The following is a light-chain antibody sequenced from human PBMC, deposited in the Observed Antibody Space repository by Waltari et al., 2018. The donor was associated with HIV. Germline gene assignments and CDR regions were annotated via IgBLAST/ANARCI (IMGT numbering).Light chain of an antibody. CDR3: QQYSTHYG. V-gene: IGKV1-5*03. CDR1: QNIDNW. Sequence: IQMTQSPSNLSASVGAAVILTCRASQNIDNWLAWYQQRPGRAPKLLMSMTSVLESGVPSRFSGSGKGTTFTLTISSLQPDDFGTYYCQQYSTHYGFGQGTRVE. J-gene: IGKJ2*03. CDR2: MTS.